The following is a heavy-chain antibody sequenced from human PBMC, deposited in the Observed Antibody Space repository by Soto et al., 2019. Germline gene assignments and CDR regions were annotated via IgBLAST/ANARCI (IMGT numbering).Heavy chain of an antibody. D-gene: IGHD3-3*01. V-gene: IGHV3-23*01. CDR3: AKDFPEERYYDFWSGYHYYYYYMDV. CDR1: GFTFSSYG. Sequence: GGSLRLSCAASGFTFSSYGMHWVRQAPGKGLEWVAAICGSGGSTYYADSVKGRFTISRDNSKNTLYLQMNSLRAEDTAVYYCAKDFPEERYYDFWSGYHYYYYYMDVWGKGTTVTVSS. CDR2: ICGSGGST. J-gene: IGHJ6*03.